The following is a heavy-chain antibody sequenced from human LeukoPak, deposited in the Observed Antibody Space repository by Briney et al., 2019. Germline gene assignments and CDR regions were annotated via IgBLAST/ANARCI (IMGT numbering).Heavy chain of an antibody. J-gene: IGHJ6*02. D-gene: IGHD3-22*01. V-gene: IGHV3-30*19. CDR3: ARPLSNGYFHDSGGYYPYAMDV. CDR2: ISYDGSNK. Sequence: QSGGSLRLSCAASGFTFGSYGMHWVRQAPGKGLEWVAVISYDGSNKFYADSVKGRFAISRDNSKNTLYLQMNSLRGYDSAVYYCARPLSNGYFHDSGGYYPYAMDVWGQGTTVTVSS. CDR1: GFTFGSYG.